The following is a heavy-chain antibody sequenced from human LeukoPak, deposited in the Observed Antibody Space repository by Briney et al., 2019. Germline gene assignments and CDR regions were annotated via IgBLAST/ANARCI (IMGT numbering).Heavy chain of an antibody. D-gene: IGHD7-27*01. CDR3: ASRKLGNDY. CDR1: GGSISGYY. CDR2: INHSGST. V-gene: IGHV4-34*01. J-gene: IGHJ4*02. Sequence: SETLSLTCTVSGGSISGYYWSWIRQPPGKGLEWIGEINHSGSTNYNPSLKSRVTISADTSQNQFSLKLSSVTAADTAVYYCASRKLGNDYWGQGTLVTVSS.